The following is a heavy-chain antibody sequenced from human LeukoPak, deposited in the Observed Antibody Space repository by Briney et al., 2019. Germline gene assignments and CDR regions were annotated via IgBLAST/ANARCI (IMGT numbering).Heavy chain of an antibody. J-gene: IGHJ6*03. V-gene: IGHV1-69*13. CDR1: GGTFSSYA. D-gene: IGHD1-7*01. Sequence: SVKVSCKAPGGTFSSYAISWVRQAPGQGLEWMGGIIPIFGTANYAQKFQGRVTITADESTSTAYMELSSLRSEDTAVYYCASGTPPNYYYYYYMDVWGKGATVTVSS. CDR3: ASGTPPNYYYYYYMDV. CDR2: IIPIFGTA.